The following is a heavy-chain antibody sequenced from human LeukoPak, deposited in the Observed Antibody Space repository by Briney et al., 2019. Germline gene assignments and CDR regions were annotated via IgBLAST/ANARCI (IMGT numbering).Heavy chain of an antibody. Sequence: GESMTPSSPVYALTSTTSAMHWVRPAQRNGMEWVSAINESGSRKYYTVYGKGRITSARDNTKNTLYLQMISLRAEDTALYYCAKESSSGWRWGQGSLVTVSS. V-gene: IGHV3-23*01. CDR3: AKESSSGWR. D-gene: IGHD6-19*01. CDR1: ALTSTTSA. J-gene: IGHJ4*02. CDR2: INESGSRK.